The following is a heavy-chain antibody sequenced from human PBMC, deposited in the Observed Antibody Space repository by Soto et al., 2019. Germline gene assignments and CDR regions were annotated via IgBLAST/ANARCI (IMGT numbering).Heavy chain of an antibody. CDR3: ARGRDYDFWSGYPLGDFDY. D-gene: IGHD3-3*01. Sequence: QVQLVQSGAEVKKPGASVKVSCKASGYTFTSYDINWVRQATGQGLEWMGWMNPNSGNTGYAQKFQGRVTMTRNTSISTAYMELSSLRSEDTAVYYCARGRDYDFWSGYPLGDFDYWGQGTLVTVSS. J-gene: IGHJ4*02. V-gene: IGHV1-8*01. CDR1: GYTFTSYD. CDR2: MNPNSGNT.